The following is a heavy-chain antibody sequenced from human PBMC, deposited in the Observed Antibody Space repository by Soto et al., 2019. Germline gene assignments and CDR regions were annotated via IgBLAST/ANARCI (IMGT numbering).Heavy chain of an antibody. CDR1: GASVSADGSY. Sequence: QVQLQESGPGLVKPSQTLSLTCLVSGASVSADGSYCSWIRQHPGKRLEFIGYIHNSGSTYSNPSLENRVAMSIDTSKNQFSLRLSSVTAADSAVYFCARDLGSEQWFFDNWGQGILVTVSS. J-gene: IGHJ4*02. D-gene: IGHD6-19*01. CDR3: ARDLGSEQWFFDN. V-gene: IGHV4-31*03. CDR2: IHNSGST.